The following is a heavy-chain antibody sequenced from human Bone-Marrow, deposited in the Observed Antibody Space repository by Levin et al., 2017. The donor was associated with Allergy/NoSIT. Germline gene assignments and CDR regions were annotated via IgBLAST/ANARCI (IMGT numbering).Heavy chain of an antibody. CDR1: GFTFNTYG. J-gene: IGHJ6*02. V-gene: IGHV3-33*01. CDR2: IWYDGSNK. Sequence: HSGGSLRLSCGASGFTFNTYGMHWVRQAPGKGLEWVAGIWYDGSNKYYGDSVKGRFTISRDNSKNTVYLQMNSLRAEDTAVYYCARDLEYYDYVWETYRPKGYYYYYGMDVWGQGTTVTVSS. CDR3: ARDLEYYDYVWETYRPKGYYYYYGMDV. D-gene: IGHD3-16*02.